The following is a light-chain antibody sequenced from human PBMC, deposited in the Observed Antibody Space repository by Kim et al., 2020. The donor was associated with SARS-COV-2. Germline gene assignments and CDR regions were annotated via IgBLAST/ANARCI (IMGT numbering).Light chain of an antibody. CDR3: YSYAGSNNYV. V-gene: IGLV2-8*01. CDR1: SSDVGGSDS. CDR2: GVS. Sequence: GQSVTISCTGTSSDVGGSDSVSWYQQHPGKAPKLMIHGVSKRPSGVPDRFSGSKSGNTASLTVSGLQAEDKADYYCYSYAGSNNYVFGTGTKVTVL. J-gene: IGLJ1*01.